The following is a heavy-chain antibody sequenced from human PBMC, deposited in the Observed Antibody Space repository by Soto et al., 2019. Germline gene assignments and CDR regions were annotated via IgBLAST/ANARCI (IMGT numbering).Heavy chain of an antibody. J-gene: IGHJ4*02. CDR1: GYTFTSYD. Sequence: ALVKVSCKASGYTFTSYDINWVRQATGQGLEWMGWMNPNSGNTGYAQKFQGRVTMTRNTSISTAYMELSSLRSEDTAVYYCARGQLWFGDPASGTGFDYWGQGTLVTVSS. CDR3: ARGQLWFGDPASGTGFDY. D-gene: IGHD3-10*01. V-gene: IGHV1-8*01. CDR2: MNPNSGNT.